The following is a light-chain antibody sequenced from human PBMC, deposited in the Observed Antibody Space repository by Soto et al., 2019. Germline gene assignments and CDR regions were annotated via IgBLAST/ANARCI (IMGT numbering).Light chain of an antibody. Sequence: ELVLTQSPVTLSLSPXEXTXXSXXASQSVSNNYLAWYQQKPGQAPRLLIYGASNRATGIPDRFSGSGSGTDFTLTISRLEPEDFAVYYCQQYGSSGTFGQGTKVDIK. CDR2: GAS. J-gene: IGKJ1*01. V-gene: IGKV3-20*01. CDR3: QQYGSSGT. CDR1: QSVSNNY.